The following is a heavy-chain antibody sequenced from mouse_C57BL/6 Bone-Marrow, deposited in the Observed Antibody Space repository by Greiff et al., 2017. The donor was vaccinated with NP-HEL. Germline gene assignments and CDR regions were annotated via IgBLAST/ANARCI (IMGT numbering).Heavy chain of an antibody. CDR1: GYTFTDYY. D-gene: IGHD2-5*01. J-gene: IGHJ3*01. CDR2: INPYNGGT. Sequence: VQLQQSGPVLVKPGASVKMSCKASGYTFTDYYMNWVKQSHGKSLEWIGVINPYNGGTSYNQKFKGKATLTVDKSSSTAYMELNSLTSEDSAVYYCARGGYSISAWFAYWGQGTLVTVSA. V-gene: IGHV1-19*01. CDR3: ARGGYSISAWFAY.